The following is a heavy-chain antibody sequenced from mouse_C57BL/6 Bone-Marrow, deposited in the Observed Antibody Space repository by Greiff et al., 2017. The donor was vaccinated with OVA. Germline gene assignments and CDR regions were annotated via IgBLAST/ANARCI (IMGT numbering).Heavy chain of an antibody. CDR1: GFTFSSYG. CDR2: ISSGGSYT. J-gene: IGHJ2*01. D-gene: IGHD3-2*02. V-gene: IGHV5-6*01. CDR3: ARHSSGFYYFDY. Sequence: EVHLVESGGDLVKPGGSLKLSCAASGFTFSSYGMSWVRQTPDKRLEWVATISSGGSYTYYPDSVKGRFTISRDTAKNTLYLQMSSLKSEDTAMYYCARHSSGFYYFDYWGQGTTLTVSS.